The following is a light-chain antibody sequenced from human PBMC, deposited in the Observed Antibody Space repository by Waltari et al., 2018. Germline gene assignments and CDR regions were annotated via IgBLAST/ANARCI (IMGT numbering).Light chain of an antibody. J-gene: IGLJ2*01. CDR2: GVT. Sequence: SALTQPASVSGSPGQSITISCTGTSSDIGYFNYLPWSQNHPGEGPKLIIYGVTKRPSGVSNRFSGSKSGNTASLTISGLQADDEAEYFCSSYTDTNTLHVVFGGGTKLSVL. V-gene: IGLV2-14*03. CDR1: SSDIGYFNY. CDR3: SSYTDTNTLHVV.